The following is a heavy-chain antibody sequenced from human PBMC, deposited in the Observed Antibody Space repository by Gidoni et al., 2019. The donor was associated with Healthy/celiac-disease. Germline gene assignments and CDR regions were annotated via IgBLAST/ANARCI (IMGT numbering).Heavy chain of an antibody. CDR1: GLTLRIYA. V-gene: IGHV3-30*04. J-gene: IGHJ6*02. CDR2: ISYDGSNK. Sequence: QVQLVESGGGVVQPGRALSLPRPATGLTLRIYAMDGVRQAPGKGLEWVAVISYDGSNKYYADSVKGRFTISRDNSKNTLYLQMNSLRAEDTAVYYCARDSGSHSYYYYGMDVWGQGTTVTVSS. D-gene: IGHD1-26*01. CDR3: ARDSGSHSYYYYGMDV.